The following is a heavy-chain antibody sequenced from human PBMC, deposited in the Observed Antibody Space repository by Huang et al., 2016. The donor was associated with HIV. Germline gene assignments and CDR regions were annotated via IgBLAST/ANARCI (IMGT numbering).Heavy chain of an antibody. J-gene: IGHJ4*02. Sequence: QVHLVESGGGVVQPGGSLRLSCAASGFKLSGFGMHWVRQAPGKGLGWLAVISYDGRSQFYTDSVKGRFTISRDNSDNTLSLQMKGLRPDDTAVYYCAKESRWFSDFDHWGQGVLVSVSS. V-gene: IGHV3-30*18. CDR3: AKESRWFSDFDH. CDR1: GFKLSGFG. CDR2: ISYDGRSQ. D-gene: IGHD2-15*01.